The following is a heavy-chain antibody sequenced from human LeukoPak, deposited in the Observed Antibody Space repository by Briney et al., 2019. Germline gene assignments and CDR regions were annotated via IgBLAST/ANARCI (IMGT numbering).Heavy chain of an antibody. CDR2: IYYSGST. V-gene: IGHV4-59*01. CDR3: ARAGPDYHFDY. J-gene: IGHJ4*02. CDR1: GGSISSYY. D-gene: IGHD5-12*01. Sequence: PSETLSLTCTVSGGSISSYYWSWIRQPPGKGLEWTGYIYYSGSTNYNPSLKSRVTISVDTSKNQFSLKLSSVTAADTAVYYCARAGPDYHFDYWGQGTLVTVSS.